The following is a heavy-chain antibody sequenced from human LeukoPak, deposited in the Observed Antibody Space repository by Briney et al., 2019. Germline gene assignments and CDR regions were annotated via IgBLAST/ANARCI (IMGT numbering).Heavy chain of an antibody. CDR3: ATDLAMVKGVIGGDY. V-gene: IGHV1-8*01. CDR1: RYTFTSHV. J-gene: IGHJ4*02. D-gene: IGHD3-10*01. CDR2: INPNSGGT. Sequence: ASVKVSCKASRYTFTSHVINWVRQAPGQGLEWMGWINPNSGGTNYAQKFQGRVTMTEDTSTDTAYMELSSLTSDDTAVYYCATDLAMVKGVIGGDYWGQGTLVTVSS.